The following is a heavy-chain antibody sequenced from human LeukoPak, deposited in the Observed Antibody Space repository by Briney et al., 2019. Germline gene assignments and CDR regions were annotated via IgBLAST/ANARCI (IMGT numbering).Heavy chain of an antibody. CDR1: GFTFSSYA. CDR3: AKRGPIYSSTPGNYFDY. Sequence: GGSLRLSCAASGFTFSSYAMRWVRQAPGKGLEWVSSIGGSSGSTYYADSVRGRFTISRDNSKNTLYLHMKALRDEDTATYYCAKRGPIYSSTPGNYFDYWGQGTLVTVSS. CDR2: IGGSSGST. V-gene: IGHV3-23*01. D-gene: IGHD3-10*01. J-gene: IGHJ4*02.